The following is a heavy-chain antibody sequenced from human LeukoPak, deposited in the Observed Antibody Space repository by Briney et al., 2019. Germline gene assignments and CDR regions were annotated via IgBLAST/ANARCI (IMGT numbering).Heavy chain of an antibody. Sequence: ASVKVSCKASGGTFSSYAISWVRQAPGQGLEWMGRIIPILGIANYAQKFQGRVTITADKSTSTAYMELSSLRSEDTAVYYCARERGGDTAMVRESTYYYYYGMDVWGQGTTVTVSS. V-gene: IGHV1-69*04. J-gene: IGHJ6*02. CDR2: IIPILGIA. D-gene: IGHD5-18*01. CDR3: ARERGGDTAMVRESTYYYYYGMDV. CDR1: GGTFSSYA.